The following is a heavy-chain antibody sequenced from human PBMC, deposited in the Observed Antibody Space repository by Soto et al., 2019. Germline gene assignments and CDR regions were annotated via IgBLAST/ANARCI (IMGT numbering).Heavy chain of an antibody. J-gene: IGHJ6*03. CDR2: ITSNTDGGTT. D-gene: IGHD3-10*01. Sequence: PEGSLRLPGSAGVFTLSNPRMSWLRQAPGKGIEWVGRITSNTDGGTTDYAAPVKGRFAISRDDSKNTLYLQMNSLKTEDTAVYYCTTKGLYGSGSYYASTYCDNYVVVWGKGPTFSVFS. CDR1: VFTLSNPR. CDR3: TTKGLYGSGSYYASTYCDNYVVV. V-gene: IGHV3-15*01.